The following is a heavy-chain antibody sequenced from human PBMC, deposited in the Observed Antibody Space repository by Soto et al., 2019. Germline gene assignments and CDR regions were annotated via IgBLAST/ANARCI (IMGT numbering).Heavy chain of an antibody. CDR3: AKAGGIAVPGTHLDY. Sequence: EVQLLESGGGSVQPGGSLRLSCAASGFTFSSYAMSWVLQAPGKGLEWVSAISGTGSSRDYADCVEGWFTISKDNSKNTLYLQMSSLGAEDTAVYYCAKAGGIAVPGTHLDYWGQGTLVTVSS. V-gene: IGHV3-23*01. CDR1: GFTFSSYA. D-gene: IGHD6-19*01. CDR2: ISGTGSSR. J-gene: IGHJ4*02.